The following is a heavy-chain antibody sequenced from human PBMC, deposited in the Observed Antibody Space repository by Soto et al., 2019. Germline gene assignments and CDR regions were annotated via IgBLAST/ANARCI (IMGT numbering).Heavy chain of an antibody. V-gene: IGHV3-15*07. D-gene: IGHD2-15*01. CDR2: IKSKTDGGTT. CDR3: TTDHWCSGGSCYAFDY. Sequence: EVQLVESGGGLVQPGGSLRLSRAASGFTFSNAWMNWVRQAPGKGLEWVGRIKSKTDGGTTDYAAPVKGRFTISREDSKNTLYLQMNRLKTEDTAVYYCTTDHWCSGGSCYAFDYWGQGTLVTVSS. J-gene: IGHJ4*02. CDR1: GFTFSNAW.